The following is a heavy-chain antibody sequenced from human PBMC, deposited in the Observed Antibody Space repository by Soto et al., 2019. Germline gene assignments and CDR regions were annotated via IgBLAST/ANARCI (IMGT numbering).Heavy chain of an antibody. J-gene: IGHJ1*01. D-gene: IGHD6-13*01. Sequence: QVQLVQSGAEVKKPGASVKVSCKASGYTFTSYDINWVRQATGQGLEWMGWMNPNSGNTGYAQTFQGRVTMTRNTSISTAYMELSSLRSEDTAVYYCARARIAAAGCAEYFQHWGQGTLVSVSS. CDR2: MNPNSGNT. V-gene: IGHV1-8*01. CDR1: GYTFTSYD. CDR3: ARARIAAAGCAEYFQH.